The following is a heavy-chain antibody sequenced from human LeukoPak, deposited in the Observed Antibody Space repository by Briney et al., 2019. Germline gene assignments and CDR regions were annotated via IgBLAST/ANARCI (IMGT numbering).Heavy chain of an antibody. CDR2: IYYSGST. V-gene: IGHV4-61*01. D-gene: IGHD3-3*01. J-gene: IGHJ4*02. CDR1: GGSVSSGSYY. CDR3: ARAPNHYDFWSGYYQYSFDY. Sequence: SETLSLTCTVSGGSVSSGSYYWCWIRQPPGKGLEWIGYIYYSGSTNYNPSLKSRVTISVDTSKNQFSLKLSSVTAADTAVYYFARAPNHYDFWSGYYQYSFDYWGQGTLVTVSS.